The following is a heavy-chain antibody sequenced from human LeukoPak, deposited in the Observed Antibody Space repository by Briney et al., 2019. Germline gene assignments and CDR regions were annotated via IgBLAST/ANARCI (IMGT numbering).Heavy chain of an antibody. V-gene: IGHV2-5*08. CDR3: AHTGSWSRLYFDY. D-gene: IGHD6-13*01. CDR1: GGSISSYYW. J-gene: IGHJ4*02. CDR2: IYWDDDK. Sequence: TLSLTCTVSGGSISSYYWSWIRQPPGKALEWLALIYWDDDKRYSPSLKGRLAITKDTSKNQVVLTMTNMDPVDTATYYCAHTGSWSRLYFDYWGQGTLITVSS.